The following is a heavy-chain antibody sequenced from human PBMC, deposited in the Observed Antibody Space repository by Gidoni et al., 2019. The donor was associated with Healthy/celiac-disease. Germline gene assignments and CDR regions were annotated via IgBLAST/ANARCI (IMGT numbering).Heavy chain of an antibody. Sequence: QVQLQPWGAGLLKPSETLSLTCAVYGGSFSGYSWSWIRQPPGKGLEWMGEINHSGSTNYNPSLKSRVTISVDTSKNQFSLKLSSVTAADTAVYYCAIKRRYYGSGSYYDNWFDPWGQGTLVTVSS. D-gene: IGHD3-10*01. V-gene: IGHV4-34*01. CDR2: INHSGST. CDR1: GGSFSGYS. CDR3: AIKRRYYGSGSYYDNWFDP. J-gene: IGHJ5*02.